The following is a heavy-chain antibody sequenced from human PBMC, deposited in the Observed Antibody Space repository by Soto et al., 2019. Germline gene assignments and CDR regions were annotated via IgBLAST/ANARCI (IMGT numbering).Heavy chain of an antibody. V-gene: IGHV1-69*12. CDR3: ARAPLNWNDDTPFDY. CDR1: GGTFSSYA. CDR2: IIPIFGTA. Sequence: VQLGQSGAEVKRPGSSVKVSCKASGGTFSSYAISWVRQAPGQGLEWMGGIIPIFGTANYAQKFQGRVTITADESTSTAYMELSSLRSEDTAVYYCARAPLNWNDDTPFDYWGQGTLVTVSS. D-gene: IGHD1-1*01. J-gene: IGHJ4*02.